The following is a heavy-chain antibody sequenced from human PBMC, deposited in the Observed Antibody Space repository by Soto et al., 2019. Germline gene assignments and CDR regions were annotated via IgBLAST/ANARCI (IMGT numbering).Heavy chain of an antibody. CDR1: GGSISSYY. Sequence: SETLSLTCTVSGGSISSYYWSWIRQPPGKGLEWIGYIYYSGSTNYNPSLKSRVTISVDTSKNQFSLKLSSVTAADTAVYSCAEGMDVWGQGTTVTVSS. CDR3: AEGMDV. J-gene: IGHJ6*02. CDR2: IYYSGST. V-gene: IGHV4-59*01.